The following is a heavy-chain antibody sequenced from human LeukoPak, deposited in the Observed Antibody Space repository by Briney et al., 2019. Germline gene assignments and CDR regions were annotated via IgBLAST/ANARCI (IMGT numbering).Heavy chain of an antibody. Sequence: ASVKVSCKASGCTFTSYDINWVRQATGQGLEWMGWMNPNSGNTGYAQKFQGRVTMTRNTSISTAYMELSSLRFEDTAVYYCATYDYVWGNFDYWGQGTLVTVSS. J-gene: IGHJ4*02. CDR1: GCTFTSYD. D-gene: IGHD3-16*01. V-gene: IGHV1-8*01. CDR2: MNPNSGNT. CDR3: ATYDYVWGNFDY.